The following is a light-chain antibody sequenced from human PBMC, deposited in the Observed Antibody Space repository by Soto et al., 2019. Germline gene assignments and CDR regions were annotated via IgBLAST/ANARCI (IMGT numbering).Light chain of an antibody. V-gene: IGKV3-15*01. Sequence: MVMTQSPATLSVSPGERATLSCRASQSVSSNLAWYQQKPGQAPRLLIYGASTRATGIPARFSGSASGTEFTLTISSLQSEDFAVYYCQQYNNWPGTFGQGTKVDIK. CDR2: GAS. J-gene: IGKJ1*01. CDR3: QQYNNWPGT. CDR1: QSVSSN.